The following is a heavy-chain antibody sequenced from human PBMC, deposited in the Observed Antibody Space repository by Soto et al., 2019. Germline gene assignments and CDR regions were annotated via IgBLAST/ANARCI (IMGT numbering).Heavy chain of an antibody. Sequence: EVQLVESGGGLVQPGGSLRLSCAASGCTLSSYSMNWVRQAPGKGLDWVAYISRTSSAIYYADSVKGRFTISRDNANKSLFLQMNSLRDEDTAVYYCARDGGYSGYDIDYWGLGTLVTVSS. J-gene: IGHJ4*02. V-gene: IGHV3-48*02. D-gene: IGHD5-12*01. CDR3: ARDGGYSGYDIDY. CDR1: GCTLSSYS. CDR2: ISRTSSAI.